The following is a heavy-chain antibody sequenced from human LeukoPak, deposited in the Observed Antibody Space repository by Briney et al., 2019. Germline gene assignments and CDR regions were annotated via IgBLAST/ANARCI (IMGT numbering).Heavy chain of an antibody. D-gene: IGHD3-10*01. CDR3: ARGAVLLWFGELPPRFDY. J-gene: IGHJ4*02. V-gene: IGHV4-34*01. Sequence: SETLSLTCAVYGGSFSDYYWSWIRQRPGKGLEWIGEINHSGSTNYNPSLKSRVTISVDTSKNQFSLKLSSVTAADTAVYYCARGAVLLWFGELPPRFDYWGQGTLVTVSS. CDR1: GGSFSDYY. CDR2: INHSGST.